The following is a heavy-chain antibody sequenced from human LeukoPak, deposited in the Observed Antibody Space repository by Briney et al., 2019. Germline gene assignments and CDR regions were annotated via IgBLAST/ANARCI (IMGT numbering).Heavy chain of an antibody. D-gene: IGHD6-13*01. J-gene: IGHJ5*01. CDR3: ARVGSSSWYNWFDS. CDR1: GYTFTGYY. CDR2: INPNSGGT. Sequence: ASVKVSCKASGYTFTGYYMHWVRQAPGQGLEWMGWINPNSGGTNYAQKFQGWVTMTRDTSISTAYMELSRLRSEDTAVYYCARVGSSSWYNWFDSWGQGTLVTVSS. V-gene: IGHV1-2*04.